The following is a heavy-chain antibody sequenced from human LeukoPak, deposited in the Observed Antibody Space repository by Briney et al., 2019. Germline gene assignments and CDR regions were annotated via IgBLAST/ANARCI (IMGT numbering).Heavy chain of an antibody. CDR1: GFTFSGFW. CDR3: ARSSYSSSSSV. V-gene: IGHV3-7*03. CDR2: INSDGSEG. D-gene: IGHD6-6*01. J-gene: IGHJ3*01. Sequence: GGSLRLSCAVSGFTFSGFWMSWSRQAPGKGLEWVASINSDGSEGYYADVVKGRFTISRDNAKNSLYLQINSLRAEDTAVYYCARSSYSSSSSVWDQGTMVTVSS.